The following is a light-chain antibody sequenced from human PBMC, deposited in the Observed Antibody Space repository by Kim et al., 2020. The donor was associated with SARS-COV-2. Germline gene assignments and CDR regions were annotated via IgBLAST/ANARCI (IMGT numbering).Light chain of an antibody. J-gene: IGLJ3*02. Sequence: SVSPGQTARITCSGDVLAKKYVRWFQQKPGQAPVVVIYKDSERPSGIPERISGSSSGTIVTLTISGAQVEDEADYYCYSVTDNNLVFGGGTQLTVL. CDR3: YSVTDNNLV. CDR1: VLAKKY. V-gene: IGLV3-27*01. CDR2: KDS.